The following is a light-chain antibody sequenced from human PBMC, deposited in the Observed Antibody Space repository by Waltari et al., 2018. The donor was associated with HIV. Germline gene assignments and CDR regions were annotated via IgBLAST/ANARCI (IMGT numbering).Light chain of an antibody. J-gene: IGKJ1*01. CDR1: QSISEW. Sequence: DIQMTQSPSTLSVSVGDRVTITCRASQSISEWVAWYQQRPGEAPKLLIYKASTLKSGVPSRFSGSGSGTEFTLTISCLQPEDFATYYCQQFNYSPTFGQGTTVEI. CDR2: KAS. V-gene: IGKV1-5*03. CDR3: QQFNYSPT.